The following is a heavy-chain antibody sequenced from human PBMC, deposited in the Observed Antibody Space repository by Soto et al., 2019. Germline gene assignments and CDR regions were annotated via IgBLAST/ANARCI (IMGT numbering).Heavy chain of an antibody. CDR1: SDSISTSYW. V-gene: IGHV4-4*02. Sequence: QVQLQESGPGLVKPSGTLSLTCAVSSDSISTSYWWSWVRQPPGKGVEWSGEIHHGGSTKYNPSLNSRVTISVDKSKTQFSLNLGSVPAADTAVYYCASALYSRSSSGIASLGQGTLVTVS. D-gene: IGHD6-6*01. J-gene: IGHJ4*02. CDR2: IHHGGST. CDR3: ASALYSRSSSGIAS.